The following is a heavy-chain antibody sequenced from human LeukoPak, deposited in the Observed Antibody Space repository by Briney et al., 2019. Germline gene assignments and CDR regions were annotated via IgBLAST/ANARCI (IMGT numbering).Heavy chain of an antibody. Sequence: GGSLRLSCAASGFTFSTFSMNWVRQAPGKGPEWVSYISRSSSSVYYADSVKGRFTISRDNAKNSLYLQINSLRAEDTAVYYCVRDQPLSGGQGFFDYWGQGALVTVSS. CDR1: GFTFSTFS. J-gene: IGHJ4*02. D-gene: IGHD7-27*01. V-gene: IGHV3-48*01. CDR3: VRDQPLSGGQGFFDY. CDR2: ISRSSSSV.